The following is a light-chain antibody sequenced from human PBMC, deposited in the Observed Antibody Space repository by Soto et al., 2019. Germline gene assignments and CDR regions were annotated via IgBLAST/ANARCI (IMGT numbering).Light chain of an antibody. CDR1: QGIRTD. Sequence: AIQMTQSPSSLSAAVGDRVTITCRSSQGIRTDLGWYQQKPGKAPKLLLYGASSLQSEVPSRFSGSGSGTDCTLTISSMQPEYFASYYCLQEYNYPRTCGQGTKV. CDR3: LQEYNYPRT. J-gene: IGKJ1*01. CDR2: GAS. V-gene: IGKV1-6*01.